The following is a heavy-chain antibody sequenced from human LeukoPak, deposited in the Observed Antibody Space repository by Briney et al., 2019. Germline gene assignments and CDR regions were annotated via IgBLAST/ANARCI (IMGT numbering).Heavy chain of an antibody. V-gene: IGHV4-30-2*01. Sequence: SETLSLTCAVPGGSISSGGYSWSWIRQPPGKGLEWIGYIYHSGSTYYNPSLKSRVTISVDRSKNQFSLKLSSVTAADTAVYYCARQDGSGSYFDYWGQGTLVTVSS. J-gene: IGHJ4*02. D-gene: IGHD3-10*01. CDR1: GGSISSGGYS. CDR3: ARQDGSGSYFDY. CDR2: IYHSGST.